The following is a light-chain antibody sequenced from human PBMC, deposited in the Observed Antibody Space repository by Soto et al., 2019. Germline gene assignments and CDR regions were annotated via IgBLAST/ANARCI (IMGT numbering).Light chain of an antibody. V-gene: IGKV1-9*01. CDR2: AAS. CDR3: QQRNSYPRT. J-gene: IGKJ2*01. Sequence: LQMTPSQSSLSASVADRSTITCRASQSIISYLEWYQQKPGKAPKLLIYAASTRHSGVPARFSGSGSETEFTLTITSLQPEDFAAYYCQQRNSYPRTFGQGTKVDIK. CDR1: QSIISY.